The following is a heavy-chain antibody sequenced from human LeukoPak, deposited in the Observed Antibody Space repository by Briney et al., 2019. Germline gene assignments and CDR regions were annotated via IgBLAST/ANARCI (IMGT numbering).Heavy chain of an antibody. D-gene: IGHD6-13*01. CDR2: INPNSGGT. CDR1: GYTFTGYY. V-gene: IGHV1-2*02. Sequence: ASVKVSCKASGYTFTGYYMHWVRQAPGQGLEWMGWINPNSGGTNYAQKFQGRVTMTRDTSISTAHMELSRLRSDDTAVYYCARFGGSSWYWDYWGQGTLVTVSS. J-gene: IGHJ4*02. CDR3: ARFGGSSWYWDY.